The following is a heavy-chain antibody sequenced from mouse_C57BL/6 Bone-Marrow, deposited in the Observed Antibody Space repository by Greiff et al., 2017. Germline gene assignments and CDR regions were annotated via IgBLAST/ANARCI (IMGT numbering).Heavy chain of an antibody. CDR1: GYSITSGYY. V-gene: IGHV3-6*01. J-gene: IGHJ4*01. Sequence: VQLKESGPGLVKPSQSLSLTCSVTGYSITSGYYWNWIRQFPGNKLEWMGYISYDGSNNYNPSLKNRISITRDTSKNQFFLKLNSVTTEDTATYYCASRDDGYYGDAMDYWGQGTSVPVSS. CDR2: ISYDGSN. CDR3: ASRDDGYYGDAMDY. D-gene: IGHD2-3*01.